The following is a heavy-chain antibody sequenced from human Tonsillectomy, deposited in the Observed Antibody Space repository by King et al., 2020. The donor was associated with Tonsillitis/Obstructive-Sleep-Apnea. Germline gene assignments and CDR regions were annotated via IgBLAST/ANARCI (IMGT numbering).Heavy chain of an antibody. D-gene: IGHD1-26*01. CDR3: ARVSGSYHFDY. CDR2: ISSSSSYT. CDR1: GFTFSDYY. Sequence: VQLVESGGGLVKPGGSLRLSCAASGFTFSDYYMNWIRQAPGKGLEWVSYISSSSSYTKNADSVKGRFTISRDNAKNSLYLQMNSLRAEDTALYYCARVSGSYHFDYWGQGTLVTVSS. V-gene: IGHV3-11*06. J-gene: IGHJ4*02.